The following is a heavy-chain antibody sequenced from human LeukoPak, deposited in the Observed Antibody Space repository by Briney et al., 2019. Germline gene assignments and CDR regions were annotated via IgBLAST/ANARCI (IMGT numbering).Heavy chain of an antibody. Sequence: GGSLRLSCAASGFTFSSYGMHWVRQAPGKGLEWVAVIWYDGSNKYYADSVKGRFTISRDNSKNTLYLQMNSLRAEDTAVYYCAKDPGVPNWFDPWGQGTLVTVSS. CDR2: IWYDGSNK. V-gene: IGHV3-33*06. J-gene: IGHJ5*02. CDR3: AKDPGVPNWFDP. D-gene: IGHD3-10*01. CDR1: GFTFSSYG.